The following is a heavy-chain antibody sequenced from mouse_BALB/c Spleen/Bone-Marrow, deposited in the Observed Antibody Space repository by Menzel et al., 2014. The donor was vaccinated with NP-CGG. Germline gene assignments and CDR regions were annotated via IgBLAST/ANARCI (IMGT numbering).Heavy chain of an antibody. CDR3: ANYYYGYYFDY. V-gene: IGHV14-3*02. CDR1: GFNIKDTY. J-gene: IGHJ2*01. CDR2: IDPANGNT. Sequence: EVQGVESGAELVKPGASVKLSCTASGFNIKDTYMHWVKQRPEQGLEWIGRIDPANGNTKYDPKFQGKATITADTSSNTAYLQLSSLTSEDTAVYYCANYYYGYYFDYWGQGTTLTVSS. D-gene: IGHD1-1*01.